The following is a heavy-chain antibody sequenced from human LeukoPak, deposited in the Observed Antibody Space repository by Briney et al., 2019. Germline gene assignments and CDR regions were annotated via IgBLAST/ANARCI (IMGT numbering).Heavy chain of an antibody. J-gene: IGHJ6*02. CDR2: IYSSVST. CDR3: ARAPLYSGGSGWSIYYFYAMDV. Sequence: SETLSLTCTVSGDSINDHYWSWIRQPPGEGLEWIAYIYSSVSTNYNPSLKSRVTISLDTPKSHFSLKLSSVTAADTAVYYCARAPLYSGGSGWSIYYFYAMDVWGQGTTVTVSS. D-gene: IGHD6-19*01. CDR1: GDSINDHY. V-gene: IGHV4-59*11.